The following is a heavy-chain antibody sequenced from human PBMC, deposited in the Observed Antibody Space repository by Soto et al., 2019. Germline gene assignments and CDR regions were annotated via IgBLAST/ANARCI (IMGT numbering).Heavy chain of an antibody. D-gene: IGHD3-10*01. CDR2: IYYSGST. Sequence: QVQLQESGPGLVKPSETLSLTCTVSGGSISSYYWSWIRQPPGKGLEWIGYIYYSGSTNYNPSLKSRVTISVDTSKNQFSLKLSSVTAADTAVHYCGGFGELYYGMHVWGQGTTVTVSS. J-gene: IGHJ6*02. CDR3: GGFGELYYGMHV. V-gene: IGHV4-59*01. CDR1: GGSISSYY.